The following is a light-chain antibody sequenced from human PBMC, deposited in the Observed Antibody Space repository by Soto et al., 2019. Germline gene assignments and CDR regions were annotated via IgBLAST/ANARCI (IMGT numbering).Light chain of an antibody. CDR3: QHCQPYGDSPPPT. CDR1: QSVGYY. J-gene: IGKJ4*01. Sequence: EIMLTQSPATLSLSPGDRATLSGRASQSVGYYLAWYQQKPGQSPRLLIYDASRRATGVPERFSGTGSGTAFPLTLSRLEPEDLAVYYCQHCQPYGDSPPPTFGGGTQV. CDR2: DAS. V-gene: IGKV3D-20*01.